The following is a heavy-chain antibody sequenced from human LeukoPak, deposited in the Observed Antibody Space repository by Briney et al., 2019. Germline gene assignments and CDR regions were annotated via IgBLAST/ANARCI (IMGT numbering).Heavy chain of an antibody. Sequence: GGSLRLSCAASGFTFSSYAMSWVRQAPGKGLEWVSAISGSGGSTYYADSVKGRFTISRDNSKNTLYLQMNSLRAEDTAVYYCAKGDAGSSWSLGWFDPWGQGTLVTVSS. CDR3: AKGDAGSSWSLGWFDP. V-gene: IGHV3-23*01. CDR2: ISGSGGST. CDR1: GFTFSSYA. J-gene: IGHJ5*02. D-gene: IGHD6-13*01.